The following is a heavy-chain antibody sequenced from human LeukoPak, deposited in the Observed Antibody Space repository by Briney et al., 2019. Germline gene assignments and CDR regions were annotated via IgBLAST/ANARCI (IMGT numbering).Heavy chain of an antibody. J-gene: IGHJ4*02. CDR2: ITSSSSYT. V-gene: IGHV3-21*01. CDR1: GITFSNYN. D-gene: IGHD4-17*01. Sequence: GGSLRLSCAAPGITFSNYNMNWVRQAPGKGLEWISSITSSSSYTFYADSVKGRFTISRDDAKNLLYLDMNSLRAEDTAVYYCARGHTAVTRHFDFWGQGTLVTVSS. CDR3: ARGHTAVTRHFDF.